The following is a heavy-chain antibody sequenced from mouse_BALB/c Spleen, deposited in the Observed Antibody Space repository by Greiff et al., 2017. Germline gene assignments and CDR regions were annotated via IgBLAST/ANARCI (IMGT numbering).Heavy chain of an antibody. Sequence: DVKLVESGGGLVQPGGSRKLSCAASGFTFSSFGMHWVRQAPEKGLEWVAYISSGSSTIDYADTVKGRFTISRDNPRKTLFLQMTSLRPRVTAMFYCARDSSGYVAWFAYWCQGTLVTGSA. CDR2: ISSGSSTI. D-gene: IGHD3-2*01. J-gene: IGHJ3*01. V-gene: IGHV5-17*02. CDR1: GFTFSSFG. CDR3: ARDSSGYVAWFAY.